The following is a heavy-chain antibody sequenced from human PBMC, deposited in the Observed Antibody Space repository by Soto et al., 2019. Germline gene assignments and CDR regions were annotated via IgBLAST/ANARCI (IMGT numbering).Heavy chain of an antibody. J-gene: IGHJ4*02. CDR3: ARPTSFYGDYVAYYFDY. CDR2: ISGSGGST. V-gene: IGHV3-23*01. CDR1: GFTFSSYA. Sequence: GGSLRLSCAASGFTFSSYAMSWVRQAPGKGLEWVSAISGSGGSTYYADSVKGQFTISRDNSKNTLYLQMNSLRAEDTAVYYCARPTSFYGDYVAYYFDYWGQGTLVTVSS. D-gene: IGHD4-17*01.